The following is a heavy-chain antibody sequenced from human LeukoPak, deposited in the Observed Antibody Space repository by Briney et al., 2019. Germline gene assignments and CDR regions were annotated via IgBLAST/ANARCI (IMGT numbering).Heavy chain of an antibody. D-gene: IGHD6-13*01. Sequence: GSLRLSCAASGFTFSNYWMTWVRQAPGKGLEWVANIKPDGSVGYYVDSVRGRFIISRDNAGNSLYLQMNSLRVEDTAVYYCTQNLVAAAGDHWGQGNLLIVSS. CDR3: TQNLVAAAGDH. V-gene: IGHV3-7*01. CDR1: GFTFSNYW. CDR2: IKPDGSVG. J-gene: IGHJ4*02.